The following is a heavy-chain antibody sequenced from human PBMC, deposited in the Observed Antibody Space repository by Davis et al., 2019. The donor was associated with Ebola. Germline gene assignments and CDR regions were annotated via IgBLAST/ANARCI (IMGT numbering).Heavy chain of an antibody. Sequence: ASVKVSCKASGYTFADCYIHWVRLAPGQGLEWMGWINPNSGGTNYAQKFQGRVTMTRDTSISTAYMELSRLRSDDTAVYYCARVGTTVTTFDYWGQGTLVTVSS. V-gene: IGHV1-2*02. CDR3: ARVGTTVTTFDY. CDR1: GYTFADCY. D-gene: IGHD4-17*01. J-gene: IGHJ4*02. CDR2: INPNSGGT.